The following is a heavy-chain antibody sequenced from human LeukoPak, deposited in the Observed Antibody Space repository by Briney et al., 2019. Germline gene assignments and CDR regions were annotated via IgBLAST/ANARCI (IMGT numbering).Heavy chain of an antibody. Sequence: GGSLRLSCAASGFTFSSYSMTWVRQAPGKGLEWVSYISSSTTIYYADSVKGRFTISRDNPKNSLYLHMNSLRAEDTAVYFCARCRSYYYMDVWGKGTTVTVSS. V-gene: IGHV3-48*04. J-gene: IGHJ6*03. CDR1: GFTFSSYS. CDR3: ARCRSYYYMDV. CDR2: ISSSTTI.